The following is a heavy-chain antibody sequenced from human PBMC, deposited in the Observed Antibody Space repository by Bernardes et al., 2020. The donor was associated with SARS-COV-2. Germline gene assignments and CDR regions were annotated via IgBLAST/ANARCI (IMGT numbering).Heavy chain of an antibody. J-gene: IGHJ4*02. Sequence: GGSLRLSCAASGFTFKNFGMHWVRQAPGKGLEWVSSISGSGASTYYADSVKGRFAISRDYSKNTLFLQMSSLRTEDTAVYYCAKVAMDYTNFDYWGQGTLVTVSS. CDR3: AKVAMDYTNFDY. CDR2: ISGSGAST. CDR1: GFTFKNFG. V-gene: IGHV3-23*01. D-gene: IGHD2-8*01.